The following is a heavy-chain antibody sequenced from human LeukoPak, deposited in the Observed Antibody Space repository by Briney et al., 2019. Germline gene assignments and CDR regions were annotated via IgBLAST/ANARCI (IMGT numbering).Heavy chain of an antibody. J-gene: IGHJ5*02. Sequence: ASVKVSCKASGYTFTSYYMRWVRQAPGQGLEWMGIINPSGGSTSYAQKFQGRVTMTRDTSTSTVYMELSSLRSEDTAVYYCARGGSITMVRGVIYWFDPWGQGTLVTVSS. V-gene: IGHV1-46*01. CDR2: INPSGGST. CDR3: ARGGSITMVRGVIYWFDP. D-gene: IGHD3-10*01. CDR1: GYTFTSYY.